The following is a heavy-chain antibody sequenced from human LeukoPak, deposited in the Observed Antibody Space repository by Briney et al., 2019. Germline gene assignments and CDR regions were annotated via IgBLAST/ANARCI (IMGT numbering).Heavy chain of an antibody. D-gene: IGHD2-15*01. CDR3: AREEVVDKDAFDI. Sequence: GGSLRLSCAASGFTFSSYAMSWVRQAPGKGLEWVSAISGSGGSTYYADSVKGRFTISRDNSKNTLYLQMNSLRDEDTAVYYCAREEVVDKDAFDIWGQGAMVTVSS. CDR1: GFTFSSYA. V-gene: IGHV3-23*01. J-gene: IGHJ3*02. CDR2: ISGSGGST.